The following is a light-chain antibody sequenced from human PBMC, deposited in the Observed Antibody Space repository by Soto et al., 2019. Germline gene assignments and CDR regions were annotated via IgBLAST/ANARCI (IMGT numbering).Light chain of an antibody. V-gene: IGKV1-39*01. J-gene: IGKJ1*01. CDR1: QSISNY. CDR2: AAS. CDR3: QQSYRPPWT. Sequence: DIQMTQSPSSLSASVGDRVTITCRASQSISNYLNWYQQKPGKAPNLLIYAASSWQSGVPSRFSGSGSVTDFTLTISSLQPEDFAAYYCQQSYRPPWTFGQGTKVEVK.